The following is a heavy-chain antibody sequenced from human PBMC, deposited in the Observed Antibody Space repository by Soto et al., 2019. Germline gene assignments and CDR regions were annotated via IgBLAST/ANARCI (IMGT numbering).Heavy chain of an antibody. J-gene: IGHJ4*02. D-gene: IGHD3-10*01. CDR3: ARVGGSGSYSVDY. V-gene: IGHV3-33*01. Sequence: QVQLVESGGGVVQPGRSLRLSCAASGFTFRSYGMHWVRQAPGKGLEWVALIWYDGSNKYYADSVKGRFTISRDNSKNTLYLQGNSLRVEDTAVYYCARVGGSGSYSVDYWGQGTLVTVSS. CDR1: GFTFRSYG. CDR2: IWYDGSNK.